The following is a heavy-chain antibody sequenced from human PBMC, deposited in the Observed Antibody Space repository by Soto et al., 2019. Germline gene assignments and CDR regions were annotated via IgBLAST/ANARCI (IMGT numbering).Heavy chain of an antibody. CDR1: GGTFSSYA. V-gene: IGHV1-69*13. CDR3: AREHDYGDYFDY. CDR2: IIPIFGTA. Sequence: SVKVSCKASGGTFSSYAISWVRQAPGQGLEWMGGIIPIFGTANYAQKFQGRVTITADESTSTAYMELSSLRSEDTAVYYCAREHDYGDYFDYWGQGTLVTVSS. J-gene: IGHJ4*02. D-gene: IGHD4-17*01.